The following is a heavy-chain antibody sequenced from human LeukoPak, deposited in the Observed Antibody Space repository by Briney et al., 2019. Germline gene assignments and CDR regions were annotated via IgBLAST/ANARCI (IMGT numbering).Heavy chain of an antibody. Sequence: ASVKVSCKASGLTLTTIYMHWVRQAPGQGLEWVAVLYPGGNKAIHAQRFQGRFTLTRDTSTNTVYMEVTSLASEDTAIYYCASEVPRTSRFDHWGQGTLVTVSS. V-gene: IGHV1-46*01. CDR2: LYPGGNKA. J-gene: IGHJ4*02. D-gene: IGHD2-8*01. CDR1: GLTLTTIY. CDR3: ASEVPRTSRFDH.